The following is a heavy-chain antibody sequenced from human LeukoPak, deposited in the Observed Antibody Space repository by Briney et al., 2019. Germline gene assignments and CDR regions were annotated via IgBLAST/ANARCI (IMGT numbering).Heavy chain of an antibody. CDR2: ISSSSSYI. J-gene: IGHJ6*03. Sequence: GGSLRLSCAASGFTFSSYSMNWVRQAPGKGLEWVSSISSSSSYIYYADSVKGRFTISRDNAKNSLYLQMNSLRAEDTAVYYCASIRPGAGTYMDVWGKGTTVTVSS. CDR3: ASIRPGAGTYMDV. CDR1: GFTFSSYS. D-gene: IGHD4-17*01. V-gene: IGHV3-21*01.